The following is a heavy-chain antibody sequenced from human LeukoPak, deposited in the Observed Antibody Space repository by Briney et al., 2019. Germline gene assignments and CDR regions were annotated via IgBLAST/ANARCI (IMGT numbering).Heavy chain of an antibody. J-gene: IGHJ4*02. V-gene: IGHV3-30*02. CDR3: ARGDGVYDISPFDY. CDR2: IGYDESKK. D-gene: IGHD3-22*01. CDR1: GFTFNNFG. Sequence: GGSLRLSCEASGFTFNNFGMHWVRQAPGKGLEWVAFIGYDESKKYYAESVKGRFTISRDNSKNTLYLQMNSLRAEDTAVYYCARGDGVYDISPFDYWGQGTLVTVSS.